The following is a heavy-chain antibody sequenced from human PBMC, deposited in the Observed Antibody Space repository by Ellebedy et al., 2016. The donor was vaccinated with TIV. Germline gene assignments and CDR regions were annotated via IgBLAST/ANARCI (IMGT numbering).Heavy chain of an antibody. J-gene: IGHJ4*02. V-gene: IGHV1-24*01. CDR2: FDPEDGET. CDR3: ATLRVYGTMVRGVQGPRDY. CDR1: GYTLTELS. D-gene: IGHD3-10*01. Sequence: AASVKVSCKVSGYTLTELSMHWVRQAPGKGLEWMGGFDPEDGETIYAQKFQGRVTMTEDTSTDTAYMELSSLRSEDTAVYYCATLRVYGTMVRGVQGPRDYWGQGTLVTVSS.